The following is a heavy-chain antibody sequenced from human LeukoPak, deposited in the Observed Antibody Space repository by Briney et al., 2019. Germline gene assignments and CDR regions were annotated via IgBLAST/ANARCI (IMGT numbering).Heavy chain of an antibody. CDR1: GFTFSNYA. V-gene: IGHV3-23*01. CDR3: AKSTSFYLDS. Sequence: GGSLRFSCAASGFTFSNYAMTWVRQAPGKGLECVSVISGSGDATNYADSVKGRFTISRDNSKSTLYVQMNSLRAEDTAVYYCAKSTSFYLDSWGQGTLVTVSS. J-gene: IGHJ4*02. CDR2: ISGSGDAT.